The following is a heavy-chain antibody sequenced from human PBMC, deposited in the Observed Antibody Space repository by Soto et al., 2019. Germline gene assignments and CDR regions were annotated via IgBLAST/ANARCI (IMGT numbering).Heavy chain of an antibody. CDR2: IYYSGST. Sequence: SETLSLTCTVSGGSISSYYWRCIRQPPGKGLEWIGYIYYSGSTNYNPSLKSRVTISVDTSKNQFSLKLSSVTAADTAVYYCASRPLGGHDYLDYWGQGTLVTVSS. CDR3: ASRPLGGHDYLDY. CDR1: GGSISSYY. V-gene: IGHV4-59*01. D-gene: IGHD3-16*01. J-gene: IGHJ4*02.